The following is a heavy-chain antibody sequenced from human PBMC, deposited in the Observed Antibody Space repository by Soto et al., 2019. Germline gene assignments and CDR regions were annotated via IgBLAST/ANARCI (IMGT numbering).Heavy chain of an antibody. D-gene: IGHD6-19*01. CDR3: ARGPSQALPGYSSGWSKFDY. J-gene: IGHJ4*02. CDR1: GGTFSSYA. CDR2: IIPIFGTA. V-gene: IGHV1-69*01. Sequence: SSVQVSCTASGGTFSSYAISWVRQAPGQGLEWMGGIIPIFGTANYAQKFQGRVTITADESTSTAYMELSSLRSEDTAVYYCARGPSQALPGYSSGWSKFDYWGQGTRVTVSS.